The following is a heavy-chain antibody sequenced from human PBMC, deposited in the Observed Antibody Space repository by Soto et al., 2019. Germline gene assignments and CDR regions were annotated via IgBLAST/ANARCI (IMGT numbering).Heavy chain of an antibody. D-gene: IGHD6-6*01. Sequence: PSETLSLTCTVSGGSITSSSHYWVSIRQPPGKGLECIGNIYYDGNTYYNPSLKSRVTISLDTSKNQFSLRLNSVTAADTAVYYCARSSITPRLFMYPFDYWGQGTLVTVS. CDR1: GGSITSSSHY. J-gene: IGHJ4*02. CDR2: IYYDGNT. V-gene: IGHV4-39*01. CDR3: ARSSITPRLFMYPFDY.